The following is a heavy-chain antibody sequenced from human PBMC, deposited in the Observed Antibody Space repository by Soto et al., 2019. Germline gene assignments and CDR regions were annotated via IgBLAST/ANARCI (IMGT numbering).Heavy chain of an antibody. CDR2: INPSGGST. J-gene: IGHJ3*02. CDR3: ARDMNIGGATRFAFDN. D-gene: IGHD1-26*01. CDR1: GYTFTIYY. V-gene: IGHV1-46*01. Sequence: ASVKVSCKASGYTFTIYYMHWVLQAPGQGLEWMGIINPSGGSTSYAQKFQGRVTMTRDTSTSTVYMELSSLRSEDTAVYYCARDMNIGGATRFAFDNWGQGTMVTVSS.